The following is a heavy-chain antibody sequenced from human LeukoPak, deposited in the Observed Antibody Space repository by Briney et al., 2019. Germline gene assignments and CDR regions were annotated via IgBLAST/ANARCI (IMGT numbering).Heavy chain of an antibody. CDR3: AREVRSYYDY. CDR2: ISGSGTSI. CDR1: GFTFSNFA. V-gene: IGHV3-21*01. Sequence: GGSLRLSCAASGFTFSNFAVVWVRQAPGKGLEWVCAISGSGTSIYYADSVKGRFTISRDNAKNSLYLQMNSLRAEDTAVYYCAREVRSYYDYWGQGTLVTVSS. J-gene: IGHJ4*02. D-gene: IGHD4/OR15-4a*01.